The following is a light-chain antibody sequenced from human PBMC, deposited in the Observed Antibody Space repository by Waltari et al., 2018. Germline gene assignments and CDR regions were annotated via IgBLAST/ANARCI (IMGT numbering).Light chain of an antibody. CDR2: EVS. J-gene: IGKJ1*01. V-gene: IGKV1-5*03. CDR3: QQYNTFSGS. Sequence: DIQMTQSPSTLSASIGDKVTITCRASQTVNNWLAWYQLKPGKAPKLLIYEVSTLDSGVPSRFSGSGSATEFTLTIASLQPDDFATYYCQQYNTFSGSFGQGTKVEVK. CDR1: QTVNNW.